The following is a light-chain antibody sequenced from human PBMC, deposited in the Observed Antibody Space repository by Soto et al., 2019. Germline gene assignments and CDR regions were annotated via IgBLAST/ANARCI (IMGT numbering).Light chain of an antibody. CDR3: VNARQSPLT. CDR2: LGS. V-gene: IGKV2-28*01. J-gene: IGKJ4*02. Sequence: DIGMTQSPLSLPVTPGEPASISCRSSQSLLHSNVDDYLDWYLQKPGQSPQVLIYLGSNRASGVPDGLRSRRSVTDFTLKISRVDGQIVGVYYCVNARQSPLTFGVGTKGEIK. CDR1: QSLLHSNVDDY.